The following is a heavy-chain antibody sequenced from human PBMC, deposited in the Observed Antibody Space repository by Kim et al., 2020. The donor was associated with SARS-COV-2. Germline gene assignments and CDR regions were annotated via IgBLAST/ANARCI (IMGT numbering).Heavy chain of an antibody. CDR3: ARCFSDLGYNYYYMDV. D-gene: IGHD3-10*01. CDR1: EFSFSSYS. CDR2: ISRSSTTI. V-gene: IGHV3-48*02. Sequence: GGSLRLSCAASEFSFSSYSMNWVRQAPGKGLEWVSYISRSSTTINYADSVKGRFTISRDDAKKSLYLQMNSLRDEDTGVYYCARCFSDLGYNYYYMDVWGQGTTVTVSS. J-gene: IGHJ6*02.